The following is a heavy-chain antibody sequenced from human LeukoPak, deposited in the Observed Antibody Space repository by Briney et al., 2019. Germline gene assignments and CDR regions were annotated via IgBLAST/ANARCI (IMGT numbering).Heavy chain of an antibody. CDR3: AREIQKAFFDY. J-gene: IGHJ4*02. CDR2: ISYDGSNK. V-gene: IGHV3-30-3*01. Sequence: PGGSLRLSCAASGFTFSSYAMHWVRQAPGKGLEWVAVISYDGSNKYYADSVKGRFTISRDNSKNTLYLQMNSLRAEDTAVYYCAREIQKAFFDYWGQGTLVTVSS. CDR1: GFTFSSYA. D-gene: IGHD5-18*01.